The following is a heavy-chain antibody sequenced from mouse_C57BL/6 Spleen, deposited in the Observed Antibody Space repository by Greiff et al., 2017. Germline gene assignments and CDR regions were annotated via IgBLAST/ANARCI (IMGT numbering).Heavy chain of an antibody. J-gene: IGHJ1*03. CDR1: GFTFSSYA. D-gene: IGHD1-1*01. V-gene: IGHV5-9-1*02. Sequence: EVMLVESGEGLVKPGGSLKLSCAASGFTFSSYAMSWVRQTPEKRLEWVAYISSGGDYIYYADTVTGRFTISRDNARNTLYLQMSSLKSEDTAMYYCTREDYCSSSDWYFDVWGTGTTVTVSS. CDR2: ISSGGDYI. CDR3: TREDYCSSSDWYFDV.